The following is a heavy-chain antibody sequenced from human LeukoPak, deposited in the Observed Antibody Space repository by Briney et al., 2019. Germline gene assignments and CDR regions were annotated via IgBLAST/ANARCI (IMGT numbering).Heavy chain of an antibody. J-gene: IGHJ5*02. Sequence: SETLSLTCAVYGGSFSGYYWSCIRQPPGKGLEWIGEINHSGSTNYNPSLKSRVTISVDTSKNQFSLKLSSVTAADTAVYYCARGRRGYSFNWFDPWGQGTLVTVSS. CDR3: ARGRRGYSFNWFDP. CDR2: INHSGST. CDR1: GGSFSGYY. V-gene: IGHV4-34*01. D-gene: IGHD5-18*01.